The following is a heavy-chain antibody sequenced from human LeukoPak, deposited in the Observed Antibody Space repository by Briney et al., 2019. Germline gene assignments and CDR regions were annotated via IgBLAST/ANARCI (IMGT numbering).Heavy chain of an antibody. Sequence: GASVKVSCKASGYTFTKYVVHWVCQAPGQRPEWMGWINAGNGDTKYSQNFQDRVTITRDTSANTAYMELSSLTSEDTALYYCARDDCGDTCYPGGYWGQGTLVTVSS. V-gene: IGHV1-3*01. J-gene: IGHJ4*02. D-gene: IGHD2-21*01. CDR3: ARDDCGDTCYPGGY. CDR1: GYTFTKYV. CDR2: INAGNGDT.